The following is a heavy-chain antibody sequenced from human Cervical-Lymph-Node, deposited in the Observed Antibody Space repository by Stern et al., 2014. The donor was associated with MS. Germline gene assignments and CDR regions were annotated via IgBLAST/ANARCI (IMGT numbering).Heavy chain of an antibody. V-gene: IGHV2-26*01. CDR2: IFSTGET. CDR1: GFSLSNAAMG. D-gene: IGHD2-15*01. CDR3: ARMREYCSGVICFAGYYDS. Sequence: QVPLRESGPVLVKPTETLTLTCSVSGFSLSNAAMGVSWIRQPPGKALECLAHIFSTGETAYSPSLKSRLTISKDTSRSQVVLTMTNMDPVDTATYYCARMREYCSGVICFAGYYDSWGQGTLVTVSS. J-gene: IGHJ4*02.